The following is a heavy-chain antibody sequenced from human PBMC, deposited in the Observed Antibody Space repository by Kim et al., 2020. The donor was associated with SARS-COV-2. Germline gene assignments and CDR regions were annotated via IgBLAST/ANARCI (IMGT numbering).Heavy chain of an antibody. CDR2: ISGSGGST. J-gene: IGHJ5*02. D-gene: IGHD3-22*01. Sequence: GGSLRLSCAASGFTFSSYAMSWVRQAPGKGLEWVSAISGSGGSTYYADSVKGRFTISRDNSKNTLYLQMNSLRAEDTAVYYCAKRSGYPIIIGRWFDPWGQGTLVTVSS. CDR3: AKRSGYPIIIGRWFDP. CDR1: GFTFSSYA. V-gene: IGHV3-23*01.